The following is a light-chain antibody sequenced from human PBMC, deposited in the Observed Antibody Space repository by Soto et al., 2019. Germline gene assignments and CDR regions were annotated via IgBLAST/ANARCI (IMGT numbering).Light chain of an antibody. V-gene: IGKV3-20*01. J-gene: IGKJ5*01. CDR2: GAS. Sequence: EIVLTPAPGTLSLSPGERATLSCRASQSVSSSYLAWYQQKPGQAPRLLIYGASSRATGIPDRFSGSGSGTDFTLTISRLDPEEFAVYYCQQYGSSITFGQGTRLEIK. CDR1: QSVSSSY. CDR3: QQYGSSIT.